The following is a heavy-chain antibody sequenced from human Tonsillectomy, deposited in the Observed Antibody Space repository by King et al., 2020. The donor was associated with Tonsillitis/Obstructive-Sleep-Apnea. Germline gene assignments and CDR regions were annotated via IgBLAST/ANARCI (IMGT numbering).Heavy chain of an antibody. Sequence: LQLQESGPGLVKPSETLSLTCTVSGGAISSSSYYWGWIRQPPGKGLEWIGSIYYSGSTYYNPSLKSRVTISVDTSKNQFSLKLSSVTAADTAVYYCARHEVXXYDSSGYXYFDDXGQGTLVTVSS. CDR2: IYYSGST. J-gene: IGHJ4*02. CDR3: ARHEVXXYDSSGYXYFDD. V-gene: IGHV4-39*01. CDR1: GGAISSSSYY. D-gene: IGHD3-22*01.